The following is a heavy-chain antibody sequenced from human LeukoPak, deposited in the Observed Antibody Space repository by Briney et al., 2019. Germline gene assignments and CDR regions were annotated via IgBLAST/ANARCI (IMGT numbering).Heavy chain of an antibody. D-gene: IGHD3-22*01. CDR3: ARVTGSNSYYRSLGH. V-gene: IGHV1-8*01. Sequence: ASVKVSCKTSGYTFTSSNINWVRQATGQGLEWMGWMNSTSGNTGYAQKFQGRVTMTRDTSISTAYMELSSLISEDTAVYYCARVTGSNSYYRSLGHWGQGTLVTVSS. J-gene: IGHJ4*02. CDR2: MNSTSGNT. CDR1: GYTFTSSN.